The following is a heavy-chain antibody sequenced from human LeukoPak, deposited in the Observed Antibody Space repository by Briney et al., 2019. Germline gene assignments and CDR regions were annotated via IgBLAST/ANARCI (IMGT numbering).Heavy chain of an antibody. CDR1: GYTFTGYY. V-gene: IGHV1-2*02. D-gene: IGHD6-6*01. CDR3: ARGSWGEIAGRKSFEF. CDR2: INPNSGGT. J-gene: IGHJ4*02. Sequence: ASVKVSCKASGYTFTGYYMHWVRQAPGQGLEWMGWINPNSGGTNYAQKFQGRVTMTRDTSISTAYMELNNLTSEDTAVYYCARGSWGEIAGRKSFEFWGQGSLVTVSS.